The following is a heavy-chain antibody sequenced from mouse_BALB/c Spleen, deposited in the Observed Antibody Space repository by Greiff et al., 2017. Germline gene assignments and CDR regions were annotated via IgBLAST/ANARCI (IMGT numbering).Heavy chain of an antibody. CDR1: GFTFSSYT. CDR3: TREGYYGNYDAMDY. CDR2: ISSGGSYT. D-gene: IGHD2-1*01. J-gene: IGHJ4*01. Sequence: EVHLVESGGGLVKPGGSLKLSCAASGFTFSSYTMSWVRQTPEKRLEWVATISSGGSYTYYPDSVKGRFTISRDNAKNTLYLQMSSLKSKDTAMYYCTREGYYGNYDAMDYWCQGTSVTVSS. V-gene: IGHV5-6-4*01.